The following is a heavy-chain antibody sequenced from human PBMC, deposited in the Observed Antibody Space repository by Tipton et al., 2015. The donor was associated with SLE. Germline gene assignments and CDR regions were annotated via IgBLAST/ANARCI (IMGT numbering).Heavy chain of an antibody. CDR3: VRASPPDVRLFDY. CDR2: ISYDGSNR. Sequence: SLRLSCAASGFTVSSNYMSWVRQAPGKGLEWVAVISYDGSNRYYADPVKGRFTISRDNSKNTLYLQMNSLRAEDTAVYYCVRASPPDVRLFDYWGHGSLVSVSP. CDR1: GFTVSSNY. V-gene: IGHV3-30*03. D-gene: IGHD1-14*01. J-gene: IGHJ4*01.